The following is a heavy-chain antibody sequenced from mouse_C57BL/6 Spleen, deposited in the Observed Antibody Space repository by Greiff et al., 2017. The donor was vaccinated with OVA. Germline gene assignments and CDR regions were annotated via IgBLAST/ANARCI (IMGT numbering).Heavy chain of an antibody. D-gene: IGHD2-3*01. J-gene: IGHJ2*01. V-gene: IGHV5-4*03. CDR3: ARKRGYDGYSFDY. Sequence: EVNVVESGGGLVKPGGSLKLSCAASGFTFSSYAMSWVRQTPEKRLEWVATISDGGSYTYYPDNVKGRFTISRDNAKNNLYLQMSHLKSEDTAMYYCARKRGYDGYSFDYWGQGTTLTVSS. CDR1: GFTFSSYA. CDR2: ISDGGSYT.